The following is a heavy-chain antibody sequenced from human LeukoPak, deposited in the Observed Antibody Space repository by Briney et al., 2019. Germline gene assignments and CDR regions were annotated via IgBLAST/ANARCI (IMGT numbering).Heavy chain of an antibody. D-gene: IGHD3-10*01. CDR1: GFTFSIYA. Sequence: GGSLRLSCAASGFTFSIYAMHWVRQAPGKGLECVSGISSNGDTTHYANSVKGRFTISRDNSKNTLYLQMGSLRAEDMAVYYCARAYGSGSYHYYYYYMDVWGKGTTVTVSS. CDR3: ARAYGSGSYHYYYYYMDV. J-gene: IGHJ6*03. CDR2: ISSNGDTT. V-gene: IGHV3-64*01.